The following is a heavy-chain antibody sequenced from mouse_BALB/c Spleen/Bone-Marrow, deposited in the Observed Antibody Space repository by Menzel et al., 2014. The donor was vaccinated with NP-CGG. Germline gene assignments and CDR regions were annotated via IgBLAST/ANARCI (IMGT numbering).Heavy chain of an antibody. CDR1: GYTFTDYY. V-gene: IGHV1-26*01. J-gene: IGHJ3*01. Sequence: EVQLQESGPEVVKPGASVQMSCKASGYTFTDYYMKRVKQSHGTSLEWIGDITPNNGDTFYNQKFTGKAILTVAKSSSPEYIQLNSPASEDSAVYYCARSPCFFVETWFAYWVHGPLVT. CDR3: ARSPCFFVETWFAY. CDR2: ITPNNGDT.